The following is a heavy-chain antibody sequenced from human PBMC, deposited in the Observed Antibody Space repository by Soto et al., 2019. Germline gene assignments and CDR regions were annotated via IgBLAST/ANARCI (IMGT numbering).Heavy chain of an antibody. CDR1: GFTFSSYA. CDR3: AKEGGSLVGSGSYDY. V-gene: IGHV3-23*01. D-gene: IGHD3-10*01. CDR2: ISGSGGST. Sequence: EVQLLESGGGLVQPGGSLRLSCAASGFTFSSYAMSWVPQAPGKGLEWVSAISGSGGSTYYADSVKGRFTISRDKSKNTLYLQMNSLRAEDTAVYYCAKEGGSLVGSGSYDYWGQGTLVTVSS. J-gene: IGHJ4*02.